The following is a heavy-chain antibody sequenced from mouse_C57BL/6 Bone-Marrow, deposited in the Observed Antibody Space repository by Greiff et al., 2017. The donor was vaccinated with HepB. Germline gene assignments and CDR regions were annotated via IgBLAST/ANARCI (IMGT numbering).Heavy chain of an antibody. J-gene: IGHJ4*01. CDR2: ISYDGSN. D-gene: IGHD1-1*01. V-gene: IGHV3-6*01. CDR3: ANLRFWHYAMDY. CDR1: GYSITSGYY. Sequence: EVKLQESGPGLVKPSQSLSLTCSVTGYSITSGYYWNWIRQFPGNKLEWMGYISYDGSNNYNPSLKNRISITRDTSKNQFFLKLNSVTTEDTATYYCANLRFWHYAMDYWGQGTSVTVSS.